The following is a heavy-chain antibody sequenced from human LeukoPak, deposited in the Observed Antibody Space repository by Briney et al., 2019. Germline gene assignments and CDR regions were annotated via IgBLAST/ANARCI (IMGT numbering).Heavy chain of an antibody. J-gene: IGHJ4*02. CDR3: AKDTGSSGYDGFDY. CDR1: GFTFDDYA. D-gene: IGHD5-12*01. V-gene: IGHV3-9*01. CDR2: ISWNSGSI. Sequence: GRSPRLSCAASGFTFDDYAMHWVRQAPGKGLEWVSGISWNSGSIGYADSVKGRFTISRDNAKNSLYLQMNSLRAEDTALYYCAKDTGSSGYDGFDYWGQGTLVTVSS.